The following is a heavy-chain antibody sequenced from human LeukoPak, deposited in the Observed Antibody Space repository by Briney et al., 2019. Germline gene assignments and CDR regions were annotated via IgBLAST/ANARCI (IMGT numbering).Heavy chain of an antibody. V-gene: IGHV4-59*07. Sequence: SDTLTLPCTVSGGFFRRCHCRWLRQPPGKGLEWIGYIYYSGSTNYNPSLKSRVTISVDTSKNQFSLKLSSVTAADTAVYYCARVLGGATHYLDYWGQGTLVTVSS. CDR1: GGFFRRCH. CDR3: ARVLGGATHYLDY. CDR2: IYYSGST. D-gene: IGHD1-26*01. J-gene: IGHJ4*02.